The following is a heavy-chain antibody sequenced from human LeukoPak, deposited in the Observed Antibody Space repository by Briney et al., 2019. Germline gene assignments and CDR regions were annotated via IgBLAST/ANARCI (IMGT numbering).Heavy chain of an antibody. V-gene: IGHV3-23*01. CDR1: GFTFSNYA. Sequence: QPGGSLRLSCAASGFTFSNYAMNWVRQAPGKGLEWVSLISGSTGSTYYADSVKGRFSISRDNSKNTVYLQMSSLRAEDTAVYYCAKTLSYSSGWVYWGQGTLVTVSS. J-gene: IGHJ4*02. D-gene: IGHD6-19*01. CDR2: ISGSTGST. CDR3: AKTLSYSSGWVY.